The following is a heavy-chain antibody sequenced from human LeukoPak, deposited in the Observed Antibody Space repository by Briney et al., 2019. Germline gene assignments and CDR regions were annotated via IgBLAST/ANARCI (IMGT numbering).Heavy chain of an antibody. V-gene: IGHV3-48*04. CDR3: ARMPPPYSSSWSLSTYYYYYMDV. CDR2: ISSSGSTI. Sequence: GGSLRLSCAASGFTFSSHGMNWVRQAPGKGLEWVSYISSSGSTIYYADSVKGRFTISRDNAKNSLYLQMNSLRAEDTAVYYCARMPPPYSSSWSLSTYYYYYMDVWGKGTTVTVSS. D-gene: IGHD6-13*01. J-gene: IGHJ6*03. CDR1: GFTFSSHG.